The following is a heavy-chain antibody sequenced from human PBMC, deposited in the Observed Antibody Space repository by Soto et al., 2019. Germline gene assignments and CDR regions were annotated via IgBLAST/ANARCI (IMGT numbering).Heavy chain of an antibody. CDR2: IAYDGSSR. Sequence: GSLRLSCAASGFTFSTHGMHWVRQFPGKGLEWVANIAYDGSSRNYADPVKGRFIVSRHNPKKTLYLQMNSLRHEDTGVYFCAKDRGGSWTFDYWGQGA. CDR1: GFTFSTHG. D-gene: IGHD6-13*01. J-gene: IGHJ4*02. V-gene: IGHV3-30*18. CDR3: AKDRGGSWTFDY.